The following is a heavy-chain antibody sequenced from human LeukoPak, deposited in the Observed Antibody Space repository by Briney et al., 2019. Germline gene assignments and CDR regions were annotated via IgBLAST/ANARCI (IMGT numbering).Heavy chain of an antibody. CDR1: GFTFSRYY. CDR2: INSDGSST. V-gene: IGHV3-74*01. Sequence: PGGSLRLSCAASGFTFSRYYMHWVRQAPGKGLVWVSRINSDGSSTTYADSVKGRFTISRDNAKNTLYLQMNSLKVEDTAVCYCTRVFVGDEYSSSGYWGQGTLVTVSS. J-gene: IGHJ4*02. D-gene: IGHD6-13*01. CDR3: TRVFVGDEYSSSGY.